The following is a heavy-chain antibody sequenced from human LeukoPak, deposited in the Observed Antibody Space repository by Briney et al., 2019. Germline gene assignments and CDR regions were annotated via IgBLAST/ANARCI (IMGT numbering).Heavy chain of an antibody. Sequence: GRSLRLSCAASGFTFSSYAMHWVRQAPGKGLEWVAVISYDGSNKYYADSVKGRFTISRDNSKNTLYLQMNSLRAEDTAVYYCARDPTNDFWGGYYRYNWFDPWGQGTLVTVSS. J-gene: IGHJ5*02. CDR3: ARDPTNDFWGGYYRYNWFDP. D-gene: IGHD3-3*01. CDR2: ISYDGSNK. CDR1: GFTFSSYA. V-gene: IGHV3-30-3*01.